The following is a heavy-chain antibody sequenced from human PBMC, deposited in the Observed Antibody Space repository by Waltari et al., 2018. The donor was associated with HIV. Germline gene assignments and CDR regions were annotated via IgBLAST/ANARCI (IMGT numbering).Heavy chain of an antibody. CDR3: VRDDPGYEPIDY. V-gene: IGHV3-21*02. Sequence: VRLMESGGGLVEPGGSLTISCAASGFTFTRFTMNWIRHIPGKGREWHASINRDNRESYYIDSIKGRFTISRDNAANSVFRHMDRLRVDDTAQYFCVRDDPGYEPIDYWGRGTRVTVSS. D-gene: IGHD2-2*01. J-gene: IGHJ4*02. CDR1: GFTFTRFT. CDR2: INRDNRES.